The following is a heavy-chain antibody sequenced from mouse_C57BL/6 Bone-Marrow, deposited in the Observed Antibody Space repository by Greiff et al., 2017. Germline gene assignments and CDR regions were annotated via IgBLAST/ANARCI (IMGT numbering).Heavy chain of an antibody. D-gene: IGHD2-5*01. CDR2: IYPDSGST. V-gene: IGHV1-55*01. CDR1: GYTFTSYW. J-gene: IGHJ1*03. CDR3: ARPYYSNYWYFDV. Sequence: VQLQQPGAELVKPGASVKMSCKASGYTFTSYWITWVKQRPGQGLEWIGDIYPDSGSTNYNEKFKSKATLTVDTSSSTAYMQLSSLTSEDSAVYYCARPYYSNYWYFDVWGTGTTVTVSS.